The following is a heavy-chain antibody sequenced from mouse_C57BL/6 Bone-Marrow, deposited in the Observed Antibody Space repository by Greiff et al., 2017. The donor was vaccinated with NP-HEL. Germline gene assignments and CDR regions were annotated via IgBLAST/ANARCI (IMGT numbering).Heavy chain of an antibody. CDR3: TTRAYYGNWYFDV. D-gene: IGHD1-1*01. V-gene: IGHV14-4*01. CDR1: GFNIKDDY. CDR2: IDPENGDT. Sequence: VQLQQSGAELVRPGASVKLSCTASGFNIKDDYMHWVKQRPEQGLEWIGWIDPENGDTEYASKFQGKATITADTSSNTAYLQLSSLTSEDTAVYYCTTRAYYGNWYFDVWGTGTTVTVSS. J-gene: IGHJ1*03.